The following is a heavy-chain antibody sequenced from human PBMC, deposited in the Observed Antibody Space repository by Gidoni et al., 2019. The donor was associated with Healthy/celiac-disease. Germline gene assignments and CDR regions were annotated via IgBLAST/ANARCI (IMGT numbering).Heavy chain of an antibody. J-gene: IGHJ6*03. CDR1: GGSINSYY. CDR3: ARGDFWSGRYYYMDV. CDR2: IYTSEST. V-gene: IGHV4-4*07. Sequence: QVQLQASGPGLVKPSETLSLTCTVSGGSINSYYWSWIRQPAGKGLEWIGRIYTSESTNYNPSLKSRVTMSVDTSKNHFSLKLSSVTAADTAVYYCARGDFWSGRYYYMDVWGKGTTVTVSS. D-gene: IGHD3-3*01.